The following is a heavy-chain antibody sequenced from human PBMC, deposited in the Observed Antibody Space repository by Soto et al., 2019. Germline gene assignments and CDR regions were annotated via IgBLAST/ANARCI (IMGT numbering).Heavy chain of an antibody. J-gene: IGHJ2*01. D-gene: IGHD1-1*01. CDR2: IHHSGST. CDR1: GGSMRNYY. CDR3: ARRQLSPHFDL. Sequence: QVQLQESGPGLVKPSETLSLNCIVSGGSMRNYYWSWIRQPPGKGLEWIGFIHHSGSTNYNPSLESRVIISVDTSMNRFSLNLQSVTAADTAVYYCARRQLSPHFDLWGRGTLVSVSS. V-gene: IGHV4-59*08.